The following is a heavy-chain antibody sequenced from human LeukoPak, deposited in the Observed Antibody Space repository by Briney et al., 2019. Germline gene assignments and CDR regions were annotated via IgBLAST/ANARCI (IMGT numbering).Heavy chain of an antibody. J-gene: IGHJ4*02. Sequence: SETLSLTCTVFGGSISPYYWSWVRQPPGRGLEWIGYVSYSGTTDYNPSLKSRVIISIDMSKNQFSLRLRSVTAADTAVYYCARDNDRYGRIDYWGQGTQVTVSS. D-gene: IGHD5-18*01. CDR1: GGSISPYY. CDR3: ARDNDRYGRIDY. CDR2: VSYSGTT. V-gene: IGHV4-59*01.